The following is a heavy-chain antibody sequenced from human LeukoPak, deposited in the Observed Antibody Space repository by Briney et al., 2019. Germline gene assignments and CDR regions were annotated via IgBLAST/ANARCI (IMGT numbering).Heavy chain of an antibody. CDR1: ARSISSGDYY. Sequence: SQTLSLTCTVSARSISSGDYYWGWLRQPPGRGLEWFGYIYYSGSTYNNPSLKCRVTISVDTAKKQFCLKLTSVTAADTAVYYCARAGRWKGIPFDYWGQGTLVTVSS. V-gene: IGHV4-30-4*01. J-gene: IGHJ4*02. CDR2: IYYSGST. D-gene: IGHD6-13*01. CDR3: ARAGRWKGIPFDY.